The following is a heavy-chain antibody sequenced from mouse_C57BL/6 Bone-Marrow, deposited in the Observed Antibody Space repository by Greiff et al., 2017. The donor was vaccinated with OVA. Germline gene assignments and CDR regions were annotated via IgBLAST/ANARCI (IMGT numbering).Heavy chain of an antibody. CDR2: IDPENGDT. CDR1: GFNITDDY. CDR3: TSNGNFDY. J-gene: IGHJ2*01. D-gene: IGHD2-1*01. Sequence: EVKLQESGAELVRPGASVKLSCTASGFNITDDYMHWVKQRPEQGLEWIGWIDPENGDTEYASKFQGKATITAGTSSNPAYLQLSGLTSEDTAVYSCTSNGNFDYWGQGTTLTVSS. V-gene: IGHV14-4*01.